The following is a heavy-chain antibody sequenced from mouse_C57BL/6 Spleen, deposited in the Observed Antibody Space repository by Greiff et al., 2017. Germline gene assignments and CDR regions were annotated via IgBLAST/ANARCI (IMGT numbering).Heavy chain of an antibody. CDR2: IDPSDSET. D-gene: IGHD2-12*01. CDR1: GYTFTSYW. CDR3: ARSPAYYNYAMDY. Sequence: VQLQQPGAELVRPGSSVKLSCKASGYTFTSYWMHWVKQRPIQGLEWIGNIDPSDSETHYNQKFKDKATLTVDKSSSTAYMQLSSLTSEDSAVYYCARSPAYYNYAMDYWGQGTSVTVSS. J-gene: IGHJ4*01. V-gene: IGHV1-52*01.